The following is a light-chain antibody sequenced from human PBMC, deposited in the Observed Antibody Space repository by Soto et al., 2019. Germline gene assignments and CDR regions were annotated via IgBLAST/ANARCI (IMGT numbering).Light chain of an antibody. CDR1: QSVRSN. Sequence: EIVLTQSPATLSVSPGESATLSCRASQSVRSNLAWYPQKPGQAPRLLIYGASTRETGFPARFSGSGAGTECTRPISSLQSEDFEVYYCQHCNNWPITFGQGTRLEIK. J-gene: IGKJ5*01. CDR2: GAS. CDR3: QHCNNWPIT. V-gene: IGKV3-15*01.